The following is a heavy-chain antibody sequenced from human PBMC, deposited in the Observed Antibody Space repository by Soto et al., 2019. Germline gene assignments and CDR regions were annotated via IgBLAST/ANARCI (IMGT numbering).Heavy chain of an antibody. CDR2: IIPIFGTA. D-gene: IGHD6-13*01. CDR1: GGTFSSYA. CDR3: ARRGYGSSWHSVSTGDHYYYYYGMDV. J-gene: IGHJ6*02. V-gene: IGHV1-69*13. Sequence: ASVKVSCKASGGTFSSYAISWVRQAPGQGLEWMGGIIPIFGTANYAQKFQGRVTITADESTSTAYMELSSLRSEDTAVYYCARRGYGSSWHSVSTGDHYYYYYGMDVWGQGTTVTVSS.